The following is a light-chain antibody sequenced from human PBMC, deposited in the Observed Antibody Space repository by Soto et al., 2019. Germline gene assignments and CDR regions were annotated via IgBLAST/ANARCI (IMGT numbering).Light chain of an antibody. Sequence: QSVLTQPPSASGTPGQRVTISCSGSSSNIGSNTVNWYQQLPGTAPKLLIYSNNNRPSGVPDRFSGSKSGTSASLAISGLQSEDEADYYCAAWDDSLNGVVFGGGTKLTVL. J-gene: IGLJ2*01. CDR3: AAWDDSLNGVV. V-gene: IGLV1-44*01. CDR2: SNN. CDR1: SSNIGSNT.